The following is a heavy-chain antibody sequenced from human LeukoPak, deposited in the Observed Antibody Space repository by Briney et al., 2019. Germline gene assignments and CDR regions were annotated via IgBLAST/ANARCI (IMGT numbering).Heavy chain of an antibody. V-gene: IGHV1-46*02. Sequence: ASVKVSCKASGYTFNNYYMHWVRQAPGQGLEWMGVINPGGGSTNYAQKFQGRVTMTRDTSTSTVYMELSSLRSEDTAVYYCARDKRGQGWLQLQYFQHWGQGTLVTVYS. D-gene: IGHD5-24*01. CDR1: GYTFNNYY. CDR2: INPGGGST. CDR3: ARDKRGQGWLQLQYFQH. J-gene: IGHJ1*01.